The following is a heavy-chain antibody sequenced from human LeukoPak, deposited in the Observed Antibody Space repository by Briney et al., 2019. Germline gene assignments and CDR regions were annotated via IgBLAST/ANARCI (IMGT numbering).Heavy chain of an antibody. V-gene: IGHV4-61*01. D-gene: IGHD4-11*01. J-gene: IGHJ4*02. CDR1: GGSVSSGSYY. CDR3: ARGYSNYFDY. Sequence: PSETLSLTCTVSGGSVSSGSYYWSWIRQPPGKGLEWIGYIYYSGSTSYNPSLKSRVTISVDTSKNQFSLKLSSVTAADTAVYYCARGYSNYFDYWGQGTVVTVSS. CDR2: IYYSGST.